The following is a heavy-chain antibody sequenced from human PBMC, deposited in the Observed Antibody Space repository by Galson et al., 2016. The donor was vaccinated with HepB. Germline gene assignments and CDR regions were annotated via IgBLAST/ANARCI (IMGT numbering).Heavy chain of an antibody. Sequence: SLRLSCAVSGFTFSRYGMYWVRQAPAKGLEWVALISYDGSNKYYADSVKGRFTISRDNSKNTLYLQMYSLRAEDTAVYYCAKEGCYYDSSGCGFDYWGQGTLVTVSS. J-gene: IGHJ4*02. CDR2: ISYDGSNK. CDR3: AKEGCYYDSSGCGFDY. D-gene: IGHD3-22*01. CDR1: GFTFSRYG. V-gene: IGHV3-30*18.